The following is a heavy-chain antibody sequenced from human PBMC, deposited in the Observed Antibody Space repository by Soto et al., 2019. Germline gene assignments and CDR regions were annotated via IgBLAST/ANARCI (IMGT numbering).Heavy chain of an antibody. V-gene: IGHV1-18*01. CDR3: ATANIAAACPAEV. Sequence: QVQLVQSGAEVKKPGASVKVSCKASGYTFTSYGISWVRQAPGQGLEWMGWISAYNGNTNYAQKLQGRVTMTTDTGTSTAYVGLRGLRSDDTAVCYCATANIAAACPAEVWGRGTLVTVS. CDR2: ISAYNGNT. J-gene: IGHJ1*01. D-gene: IGHD6-13*01. CDR1: GYTFTSYG.